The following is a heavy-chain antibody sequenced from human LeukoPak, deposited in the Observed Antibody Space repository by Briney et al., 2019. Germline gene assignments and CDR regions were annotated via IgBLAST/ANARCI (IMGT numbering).Heavy chain of an antibody. CDR2: INHSGST. Sequence: SETLSLTCAVYGGSFSGYSWNWIRQPPGKGLEWIGEINHSGSTNYNPSLRSRVTISVDTSKNQFSLKLSSVTAADTAVYYCERDLSSLYCTKGVCYYYAMDVWGQGTTVTVSS. J-gene: IGHJ6*02. CDR1: GGSFSGYS. CDR3: ERDLSSLYCTKGVCYYYAMDV. V-gene: IGHV4-34*01. D-gene: IGHD2-8*01.